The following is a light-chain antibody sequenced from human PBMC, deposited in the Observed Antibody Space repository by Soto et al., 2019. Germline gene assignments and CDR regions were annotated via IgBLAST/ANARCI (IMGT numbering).Light chain of an antibody. CDR2: ENN. V-gene: IGLV1-51*02. J-gene: IGLJ3*02. Sequence: QSVLTQPPSVSAAPGQKVTIYCSGSSSNIGNNYVSWYQQLPGTAPKLLIYENNKRPSGIPDRFSGAKSGTSATLGITGLQTGDEADYYCGTWDSSLSAWVFGGGTKVTVL. CDR3: GTWDSSLSAWV. CDR1: SSNIGNNY.